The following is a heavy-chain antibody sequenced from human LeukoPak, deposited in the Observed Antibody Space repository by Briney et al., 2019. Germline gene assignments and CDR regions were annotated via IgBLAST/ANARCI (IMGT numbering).Heavy chain of an antibody. J-gene: IGHJ4*02. CDR2: ISGSGSST. Sequence: GGSLRLSCAASGFTVSSNYMSWVRQAPGKGLEWVSAISGSGSSTYYADSVKGRFTISRDNSKNTLYLQMNSLRAEDTAVYYCAKGGSTSGADYWGQGTLVTVSS. D-gene: IGHD1-26*01. V-gene: IGHV3-23*01. CDR1: GFTVSSNY. CDR3: AKGGSTSGADY.